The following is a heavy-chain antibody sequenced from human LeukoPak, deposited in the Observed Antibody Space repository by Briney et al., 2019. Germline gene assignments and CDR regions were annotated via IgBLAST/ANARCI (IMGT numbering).Heavy chain of an antibody. CDR1: GFTFNSYT. CDR3: ARRAGAYTHPYDY. V-gene: IGHV3-53*01. CDR2: IYSAGST. D-gene: IGHD3-16*01. Sequence: GGSLRLSCAASGFTFNSYTMSWVRQAPGKGLEWVSFIYSAGSTHYSDSVKGRFTISIDNSKNTLYLQMNSLRAEDTAAYYCARRAGAYTHPYDYWGQGTLVTVS. J-gene: IGHJ4*02.